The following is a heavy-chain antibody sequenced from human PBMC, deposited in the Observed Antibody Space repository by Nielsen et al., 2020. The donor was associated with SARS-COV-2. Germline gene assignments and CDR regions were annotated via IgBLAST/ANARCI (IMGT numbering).Heavy chain of an antibody. CDR1: GFTFSSYG. Sequence: GESLKISCAASGFTFSSYGMHWVRQAPGKGLEWVAVIWYDGSNKYYADSVKGRFTISRDNSKNTLYLQMNSLRAEDTAVYYCAKDPPQSNFDYFDYWGQGTLVTVSS. J-gene: IGHJ4*02. CDR2: IWYDGSNK. V-gene: IGHV3-33*06. CDR3: AKDPPQSNFDYFDY. D-gene: IGHD4-11*01.